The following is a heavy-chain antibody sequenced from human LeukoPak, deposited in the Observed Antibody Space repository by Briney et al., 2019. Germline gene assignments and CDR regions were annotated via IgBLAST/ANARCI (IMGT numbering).Heavy chain of an antibody. CDR3: ARVSLRYFDWSYYFDY. CDR1: GGSFSGYY. D-gene: IGHD3-9*01. Sequence: SSETLSLTCAVYGGSFSGYYWSWIRQPPGKGLEWIGEINHSGSTNYNPSLKSRVTISVDTSKNQFSLKLSSVTAADTAVYYCARVSLRYFDWSYYFDYWGQGTLVTVSS. J-gene: IGHJ4*02. CDR2: INHSGST. V-gene: IGHV4-34*01.